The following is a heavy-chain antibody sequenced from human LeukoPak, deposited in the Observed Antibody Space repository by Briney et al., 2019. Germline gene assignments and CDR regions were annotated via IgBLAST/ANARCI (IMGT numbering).Heavy chain of an antibody. J-gene: IGHJ6*03. CDR1: GGTFSSYA. CDR2: IIPIFGTA. Sequence: SVKVSCKASGGTFSSYAISWVRQAPGQGLEWMGGIIPIFGTANYAQKFQGGVTITADESTSTAYMELSSLRSEDTAVYYCARDGYYDSSGYYYYYYMDVWGKGTTVTVSS. CDR3: ARDGYYDSSGYYYYYYMDV. V-gene: IGHV1-69*01. D-gene: IGHD3-22*01.